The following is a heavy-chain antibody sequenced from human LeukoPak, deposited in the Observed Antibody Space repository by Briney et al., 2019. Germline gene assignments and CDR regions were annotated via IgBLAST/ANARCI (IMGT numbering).Heavy chain of an antibody. Sequence: GASVKVSCKASGYTFTSYGISWVRRAPGQGLEWMGWISAYNGNTNYAQKLQGRVTMTADTSTSTAYMELRSLRSDDTAVYYCAREHYDILTGYPSDALDIWGQGTMVTVSS. CDR2: ISAYNGNT. CDR1: GYTFTSYG. J-gene: IGHJ3*02. CDR3: AREHYDILTGYPSDALDI. D-gene: IGHD3-9*01. V-gene: IGHV1-18*01.